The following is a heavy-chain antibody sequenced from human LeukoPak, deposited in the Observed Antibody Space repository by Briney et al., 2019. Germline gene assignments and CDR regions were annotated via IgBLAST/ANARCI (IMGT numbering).Heavy chain of an antibody. J-gene: IGHJ4*02. V-gene: IGHV4-39*07. Sequence: PSQTLSLTCTVSGGSISSGGYYWGWIRQPPGKGLEWIGSIYYSGSTYYNPSLKSRVTISVDTSKNQFSLKLSSVTAADTAVYYCARSGPHLSSYGDYVGYWGQGTLVPVSS. D-gene: IGHD4-17*01. CDR1: GGSISSGGYY. CDR3: ARSGPHLSSYGDYVGY. CDR2: IYYSGST.